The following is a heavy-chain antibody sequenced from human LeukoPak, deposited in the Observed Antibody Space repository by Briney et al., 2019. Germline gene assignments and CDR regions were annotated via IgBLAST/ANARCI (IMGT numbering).Heavy chain of an antibody. Sequence: TSETLSLTCTVSGVSISSSTYYWGWIRQPPGKGLEWIGSIYYSGNTYYNPSLKSRVTISVDTSKNQFALKLSSVTAADTAVYYCARRHYYYGMDVWGQGTTVTVSS. J-gene: IGHJ6*02. CDR3: ARRHYYYGMDV. CDR1: GVSISSSTYY. CDR2: IYYSGNT. V-gene: IGHV4-39*01.